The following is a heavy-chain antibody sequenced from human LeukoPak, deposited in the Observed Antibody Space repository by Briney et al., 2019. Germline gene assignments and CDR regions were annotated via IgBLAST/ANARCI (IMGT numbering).Heavy chain of an antibody. Sequence: GGSLRLSCAASGFTFSDSAMHWVRQASGKGLEWVGRIRIKANSYATAYAASVKGRFTISRDDSKNTAYLQMNSLKTEDTAVYHCTRFPPYSGSYRGIGDGFDIWGQGTMVTVSS. CDR1: GFTFSDSA. CDR3: TRFPPYSGSYRGIGDGFDI. D-gene: IGHD1-26*01. V-gene: IGHV3-73*01. CDR2: IRIKANSYAT. J-gene: IGHJ3*02.